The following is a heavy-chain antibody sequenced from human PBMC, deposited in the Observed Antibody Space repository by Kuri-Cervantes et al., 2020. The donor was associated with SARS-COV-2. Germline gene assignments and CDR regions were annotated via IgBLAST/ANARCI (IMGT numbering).Heavy chain of an antibody. CDR2: INWNGGST. Sequence: GGSLRLTCAASGFTFDDYGMSWVRQAPGKGLEWVSGINWNGGSTGYADSVKGRFTISRDNAKNSLYLQMNSLRAEDTAVYYCARVRGYDSSGYFGRWGPGTLVTVSS. V-gene: IGHV3-20*04. CDR3: ARVRGYDSSGYFGR. CDR1: GFTFDDYG. D-gene: IGHD3-22*01. J-gene: IGHJ4*02.